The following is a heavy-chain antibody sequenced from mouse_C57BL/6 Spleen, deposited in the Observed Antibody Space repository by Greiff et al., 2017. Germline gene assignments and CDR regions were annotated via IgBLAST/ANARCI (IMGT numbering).Heavy chain of an antibody. CDR1: GYTFTSYW. D-gene: IGHD2-1*01. CDR3: AVDYGSPGGFAY. CDR2: IDPSDSET. Sequence: VQRVESGAELVRPGSSVKLSCKASGYTFTSYWMHWVKQRPIQGLEWIGNIDPSDSETYYNQKFKDKATLTVDKSSSTAYMHLSGLTSWDSAVYYLAVDYGSPGGFAYWCQATLVTVSA. J-gene: IGHJ3*01. V-gene: IGHV1-52*01.